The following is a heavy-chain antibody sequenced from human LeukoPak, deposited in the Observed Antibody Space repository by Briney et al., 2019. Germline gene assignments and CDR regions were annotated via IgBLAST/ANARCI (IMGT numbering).Heavy chain of an antibody. V-gene: IGHV3-30-3*01. CDR1: GFTFSSYA. D-gene: IGHD3-10*01. Sequence: PGGSLRLSCAASGFTFSSYAMHWVRQAPGKGLERVAVISYDGSNKYYADSVKGRFTISRDNSKNTLYLQMNSLRAEDTAVYYCAGDRYGYYYGSGSYGFTWFDPWGQGTLVTVSS. CDR3: AGDRYGYYYGSGSYGFTWFDP. CDR2: ISYDGSNK. J-gene: IGHJ5*02.